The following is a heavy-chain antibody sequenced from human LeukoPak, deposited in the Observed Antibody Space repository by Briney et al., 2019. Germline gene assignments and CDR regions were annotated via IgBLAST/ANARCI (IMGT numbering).Heavy chain of an antibody. J-gene: IGHJ4*02. CDR1: GGSIYNYY. CDR2: IYTSGST. CDR3: ARESKTYDGSGYYHDS. Sequence: PSETLSLTCTVSGGSIYNYYWSWIRQPAGKGLEWIGRIYTSGSTDYSPSLKSRVTLSLDTSKNQFSLNLYSVTAADTAVYFCARESKTYDGSGYYHDSRGQGTLVTVSS. D-gene: IGHD3-22*01. V-gene: IGHV4-4*07.